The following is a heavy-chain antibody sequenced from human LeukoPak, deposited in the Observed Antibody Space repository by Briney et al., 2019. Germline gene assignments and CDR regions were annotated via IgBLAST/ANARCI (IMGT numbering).Heavy chain of an antibody. CDR2: IYYSGST. CDR3: ARGWLGSGSYPFDY. V-gene: IGHV4-59*01. J-gene: IGHJ4*02. CDR1: DGSISSYY. D-gene: IGHD3-10*01. Sequence: SETLSLTCTVSDGSISSYYWSWIRQPPGKGLEWIGYIYYSGSTNYNPSLKSRVTISVDTSKNQFSLKLSSVTAADTAVYYCARGWLGSGSYPFDYWGQGTLGTVSS.